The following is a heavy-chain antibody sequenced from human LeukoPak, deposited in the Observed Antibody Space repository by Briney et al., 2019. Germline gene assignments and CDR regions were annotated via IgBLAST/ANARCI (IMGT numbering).Heavy chain of an antibody. CDR1: GFTFSSYA. Sequence: GGSLRLSCAASGFTFSSYAMSWVRQAPGKGLEWVSAISGSGGSTYYADSVKGRFTISRDNSKNTLYLQMNSLRAEDTAVYYCARGSSYYYDSSGPTNYWGQGTLVTVSS. CDR2: ISGSGGST. J-gene: IGHJ4*02. V-gene: IGHV3-23*01. D-gene: IGHD3-22*01. CDR3: ARGSSYYYDSSGPTNY.